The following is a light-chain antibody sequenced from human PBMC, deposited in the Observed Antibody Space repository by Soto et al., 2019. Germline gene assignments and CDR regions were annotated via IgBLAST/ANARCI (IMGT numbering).Light chain of an antibody. Sequence: DIVLTRSPATLSVSPGGRATLSCKASQSVSSNLAWYQQKPGQSPRIVIFGAASRATGIPSRFSGSGTGTEFTLTSSRLQSDDVAVYDGHQYNDWPRTFGQGTKVDIK. V-gene: IGKV3-15*01. CDR2: GAA. J-gene: IGKJ1*01. CDR1: QSVSSN. CDR3: HQYNDWPRT.